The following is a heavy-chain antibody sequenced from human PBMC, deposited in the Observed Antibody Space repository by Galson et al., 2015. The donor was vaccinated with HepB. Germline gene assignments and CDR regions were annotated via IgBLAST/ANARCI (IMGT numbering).Heavy chain of an antibody. D-gene: IGHD1-26*01. CDR2: ISSSGYYT. CDR3: AKSLRHYPYDMDV. Sequence: SLRLSCAGSEFIFSDFTMNWVRQAPGKGLEWVSSISSSGYYTDYADSVKGRFTISRDNAKNSLFLQMNSLRADDTAVYSCAKSLRHYPYDMDVWGPGTTVSVSS. CDR1: EFIFSDFT. J-gene: IGHJ6*02. V-gene: IGHV3-21*04.